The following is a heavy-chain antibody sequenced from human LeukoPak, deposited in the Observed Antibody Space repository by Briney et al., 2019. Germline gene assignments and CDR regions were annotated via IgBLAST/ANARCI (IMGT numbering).Heavy chain of an antibody. Sequence: PSDTLSLTCTVSGSSITSTYYWAWFRQPPGKGMEWIATVFQLQTVRSFNNQSLESRVTMSLDTSQNQFSLNLTSVTAADTALYFCARVLNVPKLIDSWGQGTLVTVSS. D-gene: IGHD6-6*01. CDR1: GSSITSTYY. CDR3: ARVLNVPKLIDS. V-gene: IGHV4-38-2*02. J-gene: IGHJ4*02. CDR2: VFQLQTVRS.